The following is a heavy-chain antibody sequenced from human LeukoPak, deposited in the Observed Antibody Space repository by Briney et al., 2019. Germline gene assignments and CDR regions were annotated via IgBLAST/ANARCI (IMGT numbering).Heavy chain of an antibody. Sequence: SETLSLTCAVYGGSFSGYYWSWIGQPPGKGLEWIGEINHSGSTNYNPSLKSRVTISVDTSKNQFSLKLSSVTAADTAVYYCASRRSITMVRGGHFDYWGQGTLVTVSS. V-gene: IGHV4-34*01. D-gene: IGHD3-10*01. CDR2: INHSGST. CDR1: GGSFSGYY. J-gene: IGHJ4*02. CDR3: ASRRSITMVRGGHFDY.